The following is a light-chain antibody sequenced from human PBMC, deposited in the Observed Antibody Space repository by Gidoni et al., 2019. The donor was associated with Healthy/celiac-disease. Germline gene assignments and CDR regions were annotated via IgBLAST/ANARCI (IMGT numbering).Light chain of an antibody. J-gene: IGKJ3*01. Sequence: DIVVIHSLDSLAASLGERATINCNSSHSVLYSSNNKNYLAWYQKKPGHPPKLLIYWASTRESGVPDRFSGSGSGTDFTLTISSLQAEDVAVYYCQQYYSTPFTFGPGTKVDIK. V-gene: IGKV4-1*01. CDR3: QQYYSTPFT. CDR1: HSVLYSSNNKNY. CDR2: WAS.